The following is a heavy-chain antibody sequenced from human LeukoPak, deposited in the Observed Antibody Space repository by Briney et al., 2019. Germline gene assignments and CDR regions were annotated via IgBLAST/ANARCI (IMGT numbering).Heavy chain of an antibody. Sequence: PGGSLRLSCAASGFTFSSYWMSWVRQAPGKGLEWVANIKQDGSEKYYVDSVKGRFTISRDNAKNSLYLQMNSLRAEDTAVYYCARDKEQWLGNWFDPWGQGTLVTVSS. CDR3: ARDKEQWLGNWFDP. CDR1: GFTFSSYW. J-gene: IGHJ5*02. D-gene: IGHD6-19*01. V-gene: IGHV3-7*01. CDR2: IKQDGSEK.